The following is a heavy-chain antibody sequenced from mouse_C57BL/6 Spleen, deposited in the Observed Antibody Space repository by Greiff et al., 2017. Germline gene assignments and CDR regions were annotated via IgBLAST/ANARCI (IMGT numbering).Heavy chain of an antibody. CDR1: GYTFTDYN. V-gene: IGHV1-18*01. J-gene: IGHJ2*01. Sequence: VQLKESGPELVKPGASVKIPCKASGYTFTDYNMDWVKQSHGKSLEWIGDINPNNGGTIYNQKFKGKATLTVDKSSSTAYMELRSLTSEDTAVYYCARWDYGSSYVNFDYWGQGTTLTVSS. D-gene: IGHD1-1*01. CDR2: INPNNGGT. CDR3: ARWDYGSSYVNFDY.